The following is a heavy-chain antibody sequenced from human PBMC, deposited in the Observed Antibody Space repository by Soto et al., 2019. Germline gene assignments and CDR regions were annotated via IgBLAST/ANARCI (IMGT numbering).Heavy chain of an antibody. CDR3: SSYERGDDFWSGYYKYYYGITV. J-gene: IGHJ6*02. Sequence: EVQLVESGGGLVQPGGSLRLSCAASGFTFSSFWMHWVRQAPGKGLVWVSRINTDGSSSSYADFVKGRFTISRDNAKNALYLQMNSLRAEDTAVYYCSSYERGDDFWSGYYKYYYGITVWGQGTTVTVSS. V-gene: IGHV3-74*01. CDR2: INTDGSSS. CDR1: GFTFSSFW. D-gene: IGHD3-3*01.